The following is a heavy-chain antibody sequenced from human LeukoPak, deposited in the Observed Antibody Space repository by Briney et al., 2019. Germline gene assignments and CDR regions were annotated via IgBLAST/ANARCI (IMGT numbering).Heavy chain of an antibody. CDR1: GYTLTELS. J-gene: IGHJ5*02. CDR2: FDPEDGET. CDR3: ATKAGYCSGGSCLPHNWFDP. Sequence: ASVKVSCKVSGYTLTELSMHWVRQAPGKGLEWMGGFDPEDGETIYAQKFQGRVTMTEDTSTDTAYMELSSLRSEDTAVYYCATKAGYCSGGSCLPHNWFDPWGQGTLVTVSS. D-gene: IGHD2-15*01. V-gene: IGHV1-24*01.